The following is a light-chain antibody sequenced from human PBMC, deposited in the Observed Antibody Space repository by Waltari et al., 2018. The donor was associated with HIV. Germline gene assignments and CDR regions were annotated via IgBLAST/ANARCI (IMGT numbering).Light chain of an antibody. CDR1: SSDFGGYTH. CDR2: DVS. J-gene: IGLJ1*01. CDR3: SSYTTSSPYV. Sequence: QSALTQPASVSGPPGQSITIPCTGHSSDFGGYTHVTWYQQHPGKAPKLMIYDVSNRPSGFSNRFSGSKSVNTASLTISGLQADDEADYYCSSYTTSSPYVFGTGTKVTVL. V-gene: IGLV2-14*01.